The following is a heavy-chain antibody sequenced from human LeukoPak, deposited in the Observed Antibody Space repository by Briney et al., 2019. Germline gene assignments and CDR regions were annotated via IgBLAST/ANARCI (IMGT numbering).Heavy chain of an antibody. CDR3: VPYSSSSGTLNY. CDR2: ISPSGGTI. CDR1: GFTFSDYY. Sequence: GGSLRLSCVASGFTFSDYYVSWIRQAPGKGLEWASHISPSGGTIYCADSVKGRFTISRDNAKNSLYLQMNSLRAEDTAVYYCVPYSSSSGTLNYWGQGALVTVSS. V-gene: IGHV3-11*04. D-gene: IGHD6-6*01. J-gene: IGHJ4*02.